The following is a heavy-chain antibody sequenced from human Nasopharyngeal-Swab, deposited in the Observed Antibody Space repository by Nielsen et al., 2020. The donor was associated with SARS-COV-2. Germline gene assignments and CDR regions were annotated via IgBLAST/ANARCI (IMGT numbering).Heavy chain of an antibody. D-gene: IGHD3-9*01. J-gene: IGHJ4*02. V-gene: IGHV3-53*01. CDR2: IYSGGST. CDR1: GFTVSSNY. CDR3: AKDEGYYDILTGYLNYFDY. Sequence: GGSLRLSCAASGFTVSSNYMSWVRQAPGKGLEWVSVIYSGGSTYYADSVKGRFTISRDNSKNTLYLQMDSLRAEDTAVYYCAKDEGYYDILTGYLNYFDYWGQGTLVTVSS.